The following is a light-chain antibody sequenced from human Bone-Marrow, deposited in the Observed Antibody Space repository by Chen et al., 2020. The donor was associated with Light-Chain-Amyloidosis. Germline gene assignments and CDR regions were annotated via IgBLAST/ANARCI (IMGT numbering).Light chain of an antibody. J-gene: IGLJ1*01. CDR3: SSYTITNTLV. Sequence: QSALTQPASLSGSPGESLPIPCTGTSSDVGGDNHVSWYQQHPDKAPKLMIYEVTNRPSWVPDRFSGSKSDNTASLTISGLQTEDEADYFCSSYTITNTLVFGSGTRVTVL. CDR1: SSDVGGDNH. CDR2: EVT. V-gene: IGLV2-14*01.